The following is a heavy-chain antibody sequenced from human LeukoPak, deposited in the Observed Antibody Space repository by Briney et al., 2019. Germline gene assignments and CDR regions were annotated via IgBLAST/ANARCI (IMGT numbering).Heavy chain of an antibody. CDR1: GFTFGDYA. D-gene: IGHD2/OR15-2a*01. Sequence: PGGSLRLSCTTSGFTFGDYAMNWVRQAPGKGLEWVGFIRSKAYGGTTEYAASVKGRFTISRDDSRSIDYLQMNILKTEDTAVYYCTRGKNFLDYWGQGTLVTVSS. CDR2: IRSKAYGGTT. J-gene: IGHJ4*02. CDR3: TRGKNFLDY. V-gene: IGHV3-49*04.